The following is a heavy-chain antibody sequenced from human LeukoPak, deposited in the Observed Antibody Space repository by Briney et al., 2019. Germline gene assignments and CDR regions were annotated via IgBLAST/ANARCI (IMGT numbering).Heavy chain of an antibody. V-gene: IGHV4-39*07. D-gene: IGHD3-22*01. CDR3: TRAASSGPLFTYHMDV. CDR1: GGSIRSSDDY. CDR2: IYYTGSS. J-gene: IGHJ6*03. Sequence: PSETLSLTCSVSGGSIRSSDDYWGFVRQTPGKGLEWMGSIYYTGSSHYNPSLKSRATISVDTSRNQFSLKLTSVTAADTAVYYCTRAASSGPLFTYHMDVWGKGTTVTVSS.